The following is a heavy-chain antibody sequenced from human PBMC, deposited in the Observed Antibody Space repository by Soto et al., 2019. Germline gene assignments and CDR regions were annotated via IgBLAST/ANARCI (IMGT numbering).Heavy chain of an antibody. D-gene: IGHD2-2*01. J-gene: IGHJ6*02. CDR2: IIPVFGTP. CDR3: ARGYCTSNKCFGSPADYAMDV. CDR1: GDTFSYYA. V-gene: IGHV1-69*13. Sequence: AVKVSCTDSGDTFSYYAISWVRQAPGQGLEWLGGIIPVFGTPNYAQKFQARLTSTADDSTKTDHMELSSLRSDDTAVYFCARGYCTSNKCFGSPADYAMDVSGQGNTVTVSS.